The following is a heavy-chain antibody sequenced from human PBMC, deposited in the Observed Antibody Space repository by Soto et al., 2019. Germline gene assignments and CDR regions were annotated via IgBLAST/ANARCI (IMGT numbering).Heavy chain of an antibody. D-gene: IGHD3-3*01. Sequence: SETLSLTCTVSGGSISSYYCSWIRQPPGKGLEWIGYIYYSGSTNYNPSLKSRVTISVDTSKNQFSLKLSSVTAADTAVYYCARAFGVVEYYYYYYYMDVWGKGTTVTVSS. CDR2: IYYSGST. CDR3: ARAFGVVEYYYYYYYMDV. V-gene: IGHV4-59*08. CDR1: GGSISSYY. J-gene: IGHJ6*03.